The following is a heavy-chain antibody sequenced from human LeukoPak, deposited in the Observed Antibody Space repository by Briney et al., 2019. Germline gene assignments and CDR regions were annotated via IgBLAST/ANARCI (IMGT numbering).Heavy chain of an antibody. CDR2: IYSGGNT. V-gene: IGHV3-53*01. CDR3: AKDDAWLRFGE. Sequence: GGSLRLSCTVSGFTVSSNSMSWVRQAPGKGLEWVSFIYSGGNTHYSDSVKGRFTISRDNSKNTLCLQMNSLRAEDTAVYYCAKDDAWLRFGEWSQGTLVTVSS. CDR1: GFTVSSNS. J-gene: IGHJ4*02. D-gene: IGHD3-10*01.